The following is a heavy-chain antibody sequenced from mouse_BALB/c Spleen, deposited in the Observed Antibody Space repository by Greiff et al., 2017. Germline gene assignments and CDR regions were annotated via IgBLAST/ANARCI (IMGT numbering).Heavy chain of an antibody. J-gene: IGHJ1*01. CDR2: ISSGGST. CDR3: AREGGNYGRKLWYFDV. D-gene: IGHD2-1*01. V-gene: IGHV5-6-5*01. CDR1: GFTFSSYA. Sequence: EVKLMESGGGLVKPGGSLKLSCAASGFTFSSYAMSWVRQTPEKRLEWVASISSGGSTYYPDSVKGRFTISRDNARNILYLQMSSLRSEDTAMYYCAREGGNYGRKLWYFDVWGAGTTVTVSS.